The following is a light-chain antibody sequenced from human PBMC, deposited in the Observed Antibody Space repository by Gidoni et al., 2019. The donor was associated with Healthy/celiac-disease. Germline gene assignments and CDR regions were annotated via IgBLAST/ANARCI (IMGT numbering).Light chain of an antibody. Sequence: IVMTQSPDSLAVSLGARATINCKSSQSVLYSSNNKNYFAWYQQKPGQPPKLLIYLASTRESGVPDRFSGSGSGTDFTLTISSLQAEDVPVYYCQQYYSTPPWTFXQXTKVXIK. CDR1: QSVLYSSNNKNY. J-gene: IGKJ1*01. V-gene: IGKV4-1*01. CDR3: QQYYSTPPWT. CDR2: LAS.